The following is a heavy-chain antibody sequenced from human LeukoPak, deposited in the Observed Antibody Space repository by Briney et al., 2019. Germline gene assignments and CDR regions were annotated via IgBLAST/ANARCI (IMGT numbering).Heavy chain of an antibody. CDR1: GGSISSYY. V-gene: IGHV4-4*07. J-gene: IGHJ4*02. CDR3: ARAVGYYFDTSGPSKALDY. CDR2: IYTSGNT. D-gene: IGHD3-22*01. Sequence: SETLSLTCTVSGGSISSYYWSWVRQPAGKGLEWIGRIYTSGNTNYNPSLKGRVTMTVDTSKNQFSLKVTSVTAADTAVYYCARAVGYYFDTSGPSKALDYWGQGTLVTVSS.